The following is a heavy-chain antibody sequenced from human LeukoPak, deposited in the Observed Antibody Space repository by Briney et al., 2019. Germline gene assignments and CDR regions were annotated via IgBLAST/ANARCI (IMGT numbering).Heavy chain of an antibody. V-gene: IGHV4-30-4*01. J-gene: IGHJ4*02. CDR1: GGSISSGDYY. Sequence: SQTLSLTCTVSGGSISSGDYYWSWIRQPPGKGLEWIGYIYYSGSTYYNPSLKSRVTISVDTSKNQFSLKLSSVTAADTAVYYCARMSHLLLWFGEYLDYWGQGTLVTVSS. CDR2: IYYSGST. CDR3: ARMSHLLLWFGEYLDY. D-gene: IGHD3-10*01.